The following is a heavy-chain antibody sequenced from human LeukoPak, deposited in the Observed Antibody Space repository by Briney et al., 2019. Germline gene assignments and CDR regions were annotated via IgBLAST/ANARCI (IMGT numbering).Heavy chain of an antibody. V-gene: IGHV1-69*13. J-gene: IGHJ4*02. CDR1: GGTFSSYA. D-gene: IGHD6-13*01. CDR2: IIPIFGTA. CDR3: ASPAAGTLTPVFDY. Sequence: SVKVSCKASGGTFSSYAISWVRQAPGQGLEWMGGIIPIFGTANYAQKFQGRVTITADESTSTAYMELSSLRSEDTAAYYCASPAAGTLTPVFDYWGQGTLVTVSS.